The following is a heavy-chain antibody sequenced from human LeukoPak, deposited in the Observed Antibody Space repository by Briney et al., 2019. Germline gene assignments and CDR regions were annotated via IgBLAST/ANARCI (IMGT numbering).Heavy chain of an antibody. CDR3: AAKGVDSGESRYQNSFDM. J-gene: IGHJ3*02. CDR2: IYHSGST. D-gene: IGHD3-10*01. V-gene: IGHV4-4*02. Sequence: AETLSLTCAVSGGSISRSNWWSWVRHPPGKGLEGVGKIYHSGSTLCNPPLKSRAHIYIDKSKHQFSLKLSSVTAADTAVYYCAAKGVDSGESRYQNSFDMWGQGTMVTVSS. CDR1: GGSISRSNW.